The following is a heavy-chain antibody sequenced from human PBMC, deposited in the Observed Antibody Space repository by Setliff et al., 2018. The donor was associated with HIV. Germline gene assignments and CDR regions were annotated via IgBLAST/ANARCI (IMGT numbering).Heavy chain of an antibody. CDR1: GDSIGSSSYY. V-gene: IGHV4-39*01. D-gene: IGHD6-19*01. CDR3: ASGREAVAGALHFDY. CDR2: IYYSGST. Sequence: PSETLSLTCTVSGDSIGSSSYYWAWIRQPPGKGLEWIGNIYYSGSTYYNPSLKTRVTISVDGSKNQFSLKLKSVTAADTAVYYCASGREAVAGALHFDYWGQGPLVTVSS. J-gene: IGHJ4*02.